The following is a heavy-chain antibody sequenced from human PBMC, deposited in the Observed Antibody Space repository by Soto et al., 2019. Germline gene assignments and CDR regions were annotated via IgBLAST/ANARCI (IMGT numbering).Heavy chain of an antibody. D-gene: IGHD5-12*01. CDR1: GFTFSDYY. V-gene: IGHV3-11*05. J-gene: IGHJ4*02. CDR3: AKEAGRRGYDGR. CDR2: ISSSSSDT. Sequence: QVQLVESGGGLVQPGGSLRLSCSASGFTFSDYYMSWLRQAPGKGLEWISYISSSSSDTNYIDSVKGRFTISRDNAKNSVYLQMNSLRVEDTAVYYCAKEAGRRGYDGRWGQGTLVTVSS.